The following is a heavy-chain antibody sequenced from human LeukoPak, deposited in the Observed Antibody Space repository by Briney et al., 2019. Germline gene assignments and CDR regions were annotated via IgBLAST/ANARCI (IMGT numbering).Heavy chain of an antibody. V-gene: IGHV3-23*01. CDR3: ARDLTNYYGMDV. CDR1: GFTFSTYA. CDR2: ISGSGGST. Sequence: GGSLRLSCAASGFTFSTYAMSWVRQAPGKGLEWVSGISGSGGSTYYADSVKVRFTISRDNSKNTLYLQMNSLRAEDTAVYYCARDLTNYYGMDVWGQGTTVTVSS. D-gene: IGHD3-9*01. J-gene: IGHJ6*02.